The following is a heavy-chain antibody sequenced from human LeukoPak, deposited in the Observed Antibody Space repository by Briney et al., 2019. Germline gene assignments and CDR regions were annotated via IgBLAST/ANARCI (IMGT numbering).Heavy chain of an antibody. CDR1: GFTFSSYS. CDR3: ARDRNLYSSSSEAFDI. CDR2: ISSSSSYI. J-gene: IGHJ3*02. D-gene: IGHD6-13*01. Sequence: PGGSLRLSCGASGFTFSSYSMNWVRQAPGKGLEWGSSISSSSSYIYYADSVKGRFTISRDNAKNSLYLQMNSLRAEDTAVYYCARDRNLYSSSSEAFDIWGQGTMVTVSS. V-gene: IGHV3-21*01.